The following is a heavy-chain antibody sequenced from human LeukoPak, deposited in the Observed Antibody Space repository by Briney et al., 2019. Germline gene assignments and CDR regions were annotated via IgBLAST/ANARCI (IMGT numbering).Heavy chain of an antibody. CDR1: GGTFSSYA. V-gene: IGHV1-3*01. CDR2: INAGNGNT. Sequence: ASVKVSCKASGGTFSSYAISWVRQAPGQRLEWMGWINAGNGNTKYSQKFQGRVTITRDTSASTAYMELSSLRSDDTAVYYCGRENYYDGSGSPSASAPIDHWGQGTLVTVSS. D-gene: IGHD3-22*01. J-gene: IGHJ4*02. CDR3: GRENYYDGSGSPSASAPIDH.